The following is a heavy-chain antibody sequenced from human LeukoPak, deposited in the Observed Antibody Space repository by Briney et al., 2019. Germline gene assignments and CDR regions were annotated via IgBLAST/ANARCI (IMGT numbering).Heavy chain of an antibody. J-gene: IGHJ4*02. D-gene: IGHD2-15*01. CDR2: ICGSDTST. V-gene: IGHV3-23*01. CDR3: AKGRGDICYSALEG. Sequence: GGNLRLSCAASGFTFSSNPMAWVRQAPGKGLEWVSGICGSDTSTNYADSVTGRFTISRDNSKNTLYLQMNSLRADDTAVYYCAKGRGDICYSALEGWGQGTLVTVSS. CDR1: GFTFSSNP.